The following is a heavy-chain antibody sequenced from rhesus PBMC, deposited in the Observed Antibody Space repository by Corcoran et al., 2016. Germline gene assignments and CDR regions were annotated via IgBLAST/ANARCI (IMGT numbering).Heavy chain of an antibody. J-gene: IGHJ6*01. CDR3: ARGSITSGTYGLDS. CDR1: GFSLSTRGMG. V-gene: IGHV2S1*01. Sequence: QVTLKESGPALVKPTQTLTLTCTFSGFSLSTRGMGVGWVRQPPGKALEWLASIYWNDEKYYRTSLESRLTISKDTSKIQVVLRMTNMDPMDTATYFCARGSITSGTYGLDSWGQGVVVTVSS. D-gene: IGHD1-38*01. CDR2: IYWNDEK.